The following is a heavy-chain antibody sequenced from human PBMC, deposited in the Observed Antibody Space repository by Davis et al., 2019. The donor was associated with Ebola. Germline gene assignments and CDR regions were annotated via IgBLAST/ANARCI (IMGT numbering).Heavy chain of an antibody. D-gene: IGHD3-22*01. CDR1: GFTFSNAW. CDR3: TTEITMIVVVELTDY. CDR2: IKSKTDGGTT. Sequence: PGGSLRLSCAASGFTFSNAWMSWVRQAPGKGLEWVGRIKSKTDGGTTDYAAPVKGRSTISRDDSKNTLYLQMNSLKTEDTAVYYCTTEITMIVVVELTDYWGQGTLVTVSS. J-gene: IGHJ4*02. V-gene: IGHV3-15*01.